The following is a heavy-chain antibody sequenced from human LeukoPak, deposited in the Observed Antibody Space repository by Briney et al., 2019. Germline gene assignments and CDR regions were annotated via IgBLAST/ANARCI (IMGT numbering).Heavy chain of an antibody. V-gene: IGHV1-46*01. D-gene: IGHD3-10*01. J-gene: IGHJ6*03. Sequence: ASVKVSCKASGYTFTSYYMHWVRQAPGQGLEWMGIINPSGGSTSYAQKFQGRVTMTRDTSTSTVYMELSSLRSEDTAVYYCASNSYYGSGRAYYYYMDVWGKGTTVTISS. CDR1: GYTFTSYY. CDR2: INPSGGST. CDR3: ASNSYYGSGRAYYYYMDV.